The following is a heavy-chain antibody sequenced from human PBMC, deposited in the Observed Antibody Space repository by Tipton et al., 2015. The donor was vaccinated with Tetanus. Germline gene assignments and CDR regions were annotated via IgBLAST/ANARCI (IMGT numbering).Heavy chain of an antibody. J-gene: IGHJ4*02. CDR1: GGSISGGRYY. D-gene: IGHD1-26*01. V-gene: IGHV4-31*03. CDR3: ARDQARGARGWNYFDY. Sequence: TLSLTCTVSGGSISGGRYYWSWIRQRPGKGLAWIGDIYSSGSTYSDPSLKGRVTISVDTSKNQFSLRLNSVTAADTAVYYCARDQARGARGWNYFDYLGLGTLVTVSS. CDR2: IYSSGST.